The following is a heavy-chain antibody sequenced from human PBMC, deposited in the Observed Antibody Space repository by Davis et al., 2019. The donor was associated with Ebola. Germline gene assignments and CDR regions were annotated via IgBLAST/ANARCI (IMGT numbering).Heavy chain of an antibody. CDR3: ARDRVLVEGGYDYYGMDV. J-gene: IGHJ6*02. D-gene: IGHD3-16*01. V-gene: IGHV3-21*01. CDR2: ISSSSSYI. CDR1: GFTFSSYA. Sequence: PGGSLRLSCAASGFTFSSYAMSWVRQAPGKGLEWVSSISSSSSYIYYADSVKGRFTISRDNAKNSLYLQMNSLRAEDTAVYYCARDRVLVEGGYDYYGMDVWGQGTTVTVSS.